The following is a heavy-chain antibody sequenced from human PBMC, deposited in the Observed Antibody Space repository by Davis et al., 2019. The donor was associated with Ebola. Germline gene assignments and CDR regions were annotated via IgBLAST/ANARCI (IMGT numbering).Heavy chain of an antibody. J-gene: IGHJ4*02. CDR1: EGTFSSFE. D-gene: IGHD3-16*01. V-gene: IGHV1-69*13. CDR3: ARGPTDPSGG. Sequence: SVKVSCKASEGTFSSFEISWVRQAPGQGLEWMGEIIPIFGTANYAQKFQGRVTITADESTSTAYMELSSLRSEDTAVYYCARGPTDPSGGWGQGTLVTVSS. CDR2: IIPIFGTA.